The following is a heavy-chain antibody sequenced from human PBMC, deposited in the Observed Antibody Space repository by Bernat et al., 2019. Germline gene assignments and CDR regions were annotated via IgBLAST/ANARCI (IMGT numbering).Heavy chain of an antibody. V-gene: IGHV3-30-3*01. Sequence: QVQLVESGGGVVQPRRSLRLSCAASGFTFSSYAMHWVRQAPGKGLEWVAVISYDGSNKYYADSVKGRFTISRDNSKNTLYLQMNSLRAEDTAVYYCARDWWDSSPTYYYYYYGMDVWGQGTTVTVSS. J-gene: IGHJ6*02. D-gene: IGHD2-8*02. CDR3: ARDWWDSSPTYYYYYYGMDV. CDR2: ISYDGSNK. CDR1: GFTFSSYA.